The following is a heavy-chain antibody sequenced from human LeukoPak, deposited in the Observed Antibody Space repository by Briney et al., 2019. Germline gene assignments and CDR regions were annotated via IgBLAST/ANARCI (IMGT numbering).Heavy chain of an antibody. CDR2: ISSDGGNT. CDR3: VRGVGVSRFNYFDP. Sequence: GGSLRLSCSASGLTFSIYAMHWVRQAPGKGPEYVSAISSDGGNTYYADSVKGRFTISRDNSKNTLYLQMSSLRAEDTAVYYCVRGVGVSRFNYFDPWGQGTLVVVSS. CDR1: GLTFSIYA. J-gene: IGHJ5*02. V-gene: IGHV3-64D*06. D-gene: IGHD5-24*01.